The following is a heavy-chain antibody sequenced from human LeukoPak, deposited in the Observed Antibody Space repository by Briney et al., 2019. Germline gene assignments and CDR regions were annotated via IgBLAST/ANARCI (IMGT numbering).Heavy chain of an antibody. D-gene: IGHD2-2*01. CDR1: GFTFSNYW. CDR2: INSDGIST. J-gene: IGHJ4*02. V-gene: IGHV3-74*01. Sequence: GGFLRLSCAATGFTFSNYWMHWVRQAPGKGLVWVSRINSDGISTNYADSVKGRFTISRDNAKNTLYLQMNSLRAEDTAVYYCARTRYCSSTSCHYDFDYWGQGTLVTVSS. CDR3: ARTRYCSSTSCHYDFDY.